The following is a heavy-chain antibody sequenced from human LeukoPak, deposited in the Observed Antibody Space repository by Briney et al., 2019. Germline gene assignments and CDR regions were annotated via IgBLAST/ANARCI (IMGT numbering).Heavy chain of an antibody. CDR3: ARERGYYFDF. V-gene: IGHV1-2*06. CDR2: INPKSGGT. J-gene: IGHJ4*02. D-gene: IGHD3-10*01. Sequence: ASVKVSCKPYGYTLTVYYMHWVRQAPGQGLEWMGRINPKSGGTNYAQEFQGRVTMTRDTSISTAYLELSRLRSDDTAVYFCARERGYYFDFWGQGTLVTVSS. CDR1: GYTLTVYY.